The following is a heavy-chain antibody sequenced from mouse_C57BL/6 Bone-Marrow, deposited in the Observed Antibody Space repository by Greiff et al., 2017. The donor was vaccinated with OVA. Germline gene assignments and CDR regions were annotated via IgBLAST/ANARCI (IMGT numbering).Heavy chain of an antibody. V-gene: IGHV14-4*01. CDR3: TTQADFDY. D-gene: IGHD3-2*02. CDR2: IDPENGDT. J-gene: IGHJ2*01. CDR1: GFNIKDDY. Sequence: VQLKQSGAELVRPGASVKLSCTASGFNIKDDYMYWVKQRPEQGLEWIGWIDPENGDTEYASKFQGKATITADTSTNTAYLQLSSLTSEDTAVYYCTTQADFDYWGQGTTLTVSS.